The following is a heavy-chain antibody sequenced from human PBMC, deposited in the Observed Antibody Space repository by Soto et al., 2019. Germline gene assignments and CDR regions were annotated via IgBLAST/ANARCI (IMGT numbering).Heavy chain of an antibody. CDR3: TRPCRYCNGGGPGNWFDP. CDR1: GFTFGDYD. D-gene: IGHD2-8*02. V-gene: IGHV3-11*01. Sequence: GGSLRLSCAASGFTFGDYDMSWIRQAPGKGLEWVSYISNGGSSIYYADSVKGRFTISRDNAKRSVFLQMNSLRAEDTAVYYCTRPCRYCNGGGPGNWFDPWGQGTLVTVSS. CDR2: ISNGGSSI. J-gene: IGHJ5*02.